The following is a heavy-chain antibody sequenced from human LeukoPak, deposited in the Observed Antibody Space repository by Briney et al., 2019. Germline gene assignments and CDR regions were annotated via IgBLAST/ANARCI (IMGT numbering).Heavy chain of an antibody. CDR1: GYTFTGYY. J-gene: IGHJ6*02. V-gene: IGHV1-2*02. CDR3: ARDRSSSWRTNYYYYGMDV. D-gene: IGHD6-13*01. CDR2: INPNSGGT. Sequence: ASVKVSCKASGYTFTGYYMHWVRQAPGQGLEWMGWINPNSGGTNYAQKFQGRVTMTRDTSISTAYMELSRLRSDDTAVYYCARDRSSSWRTNYYYYGMDVWGQGTTVTVSS.